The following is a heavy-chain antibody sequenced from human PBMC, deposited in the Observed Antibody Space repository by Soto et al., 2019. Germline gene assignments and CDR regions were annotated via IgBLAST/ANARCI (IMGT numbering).Heavy chain of an antibody. V-gene: IGHV1-58*01. CDR3: VPAAIYYGMDV. Sequence: GASVKVSCKASGFTFTSSAVQWVRQARGQRLEWIGWIVVGSGNTNYAQKFQERVTITRDMSTSTAYMELSSLRSEDTAVYYVVPAAIYYGMDVWGQGTTVTVSS. CDR2: IVVGSGNT. CDR1: GFTFTSSA. J-gene: IGHJ6*02. D-gene: IGHD2-2*01.